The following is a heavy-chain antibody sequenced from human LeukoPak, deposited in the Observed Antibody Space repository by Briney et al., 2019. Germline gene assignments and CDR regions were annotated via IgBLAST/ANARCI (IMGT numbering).Heavy chain of an antibody. J-gene: IGHJ4*02. D-gene: IGHD6-19*01. CDR1: GFTFDDYA. CDR2: ISWNSGSI. V-gene: IGHV3-9*01. CDR3: AKDHSPTGYSSGCNDY. Sequence: GGSLRLSCAASGFTFDDYAMHWVRQAPGKGLEWVSGISWNSGSIGYADSVKGRFTISRDNAKNSLYLQMNSLRAEDTVLYYCAKDHSPTGYSSGCNDYWGQGTLVTVSS.